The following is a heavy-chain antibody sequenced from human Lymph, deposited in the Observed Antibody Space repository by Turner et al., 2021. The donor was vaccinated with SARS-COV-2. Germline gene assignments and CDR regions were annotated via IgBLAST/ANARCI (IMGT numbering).Heavy chain of an antibody. CDR1: GFTVSSNY. CDR2: IYPGGST. CDR3: AKARDGYNFFTIDY. D-gene: IGHD5-12*01. Sequence: EVQLVESGGGLVQPGGSLRLSCAASGFTVSSNYMTWVRQAPGKGLEWVSLIYPGGSTYYADSVKGRFTISRDNSKNTLYLQMNSLRAEDTAVYYCAKARDGYNFFTIDYWGQGTLVTVSS. J-gene: IGHJ4*02. V-gene: IGHV3-66*01.